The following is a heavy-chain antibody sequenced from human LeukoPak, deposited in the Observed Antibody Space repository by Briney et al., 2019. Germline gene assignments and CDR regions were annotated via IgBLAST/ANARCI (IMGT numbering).Heavy chain of an antibody. D-gene: IGHD3-10*01. CDR1: GGSISSYY. Sequence: SSETLSLTCTVSGGSISSYYWSWIRQPPGKGLEWIGYIYYSGSTNYNPSLKSRVTISVDTSKNQFSLKLSSVTAADTAVYYCARDHGFGPGSFDYWGQGTLVTVSS. J-gene: IGHJ4*02. CDR2: IYYSGST. V-gene: IGHV4-59*01. CDR3: ARDHGFGPGSFDY.